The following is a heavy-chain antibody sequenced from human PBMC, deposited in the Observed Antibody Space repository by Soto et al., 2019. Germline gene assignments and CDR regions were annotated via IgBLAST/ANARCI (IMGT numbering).Heavy chain of an antibody. J-gene: IGHJ4*02. CDR2: IYYSGST. CDR3: ARRRLRYAPGFDY. Sequence: SETLSLTCTVSGGSISSSSYYWGWIRQPPGKGLEWIGSIYYSGSTYYNPSLKSRVTISVDTSKNQFSLKLSSVTAADTAVYYCARRRLRYAPGFDYWGQGTLVTVSS. V-gene: IGHV4-39*01. D-gene: IGHD3-9*01. CDR1: GGSISSSSYY.